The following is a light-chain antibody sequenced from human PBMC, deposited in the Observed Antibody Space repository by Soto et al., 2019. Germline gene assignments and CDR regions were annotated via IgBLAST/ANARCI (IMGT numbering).Light chain of an antibody. CDR3: QQYNSYSGT. CDR2: AAS. J-gene: IGKJ1*01. V-gene: IGKV1-39*01. CDR1: QSISSY. Sequence: DIQMTQSPSSLSSSLGDRVTITCRASQSISSYLNWYQQKPGKAPKLLIYAASSLQSGVPSRFSGSGSGTECTLTISSLKPDDCATYYCQQYNSYSGTFGQGTKVDIK.